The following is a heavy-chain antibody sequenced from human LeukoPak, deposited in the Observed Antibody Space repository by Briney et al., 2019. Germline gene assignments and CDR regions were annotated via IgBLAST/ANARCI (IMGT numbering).Heavy chain of an antibody. V-gene: IGHV4-34*01. CDR2: INHSGST. D-gene: IGHD6-13*01. CDR3: ARGYRQQPTY. J-gene: IGHJ4*02. CDR1: GGSFSGFY. Sequence: SETLSLTCAVYGGSFSGFYWSWIRQPPGKGLEWIGEINHSGSTNYNPSLKSRVTISVDTSKNQFSLKLSSVTAVDTAVYYCARGYRQQPTYWGQGTLVTVSS.